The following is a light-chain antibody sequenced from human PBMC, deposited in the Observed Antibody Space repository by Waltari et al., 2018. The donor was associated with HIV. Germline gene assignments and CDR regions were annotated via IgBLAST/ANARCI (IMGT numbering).Light chain of an antibody. CDR2: ADS. CDR3: QVWYSGAVI. V-gene: IGLV3-9*01. J-gene: IGLJ2*01. Sequence: YEVTQARSVSVTLGQTAKITCGGNYIGTKSVHWYQQRPGQAPTLVIFADSGRPSGVPDRFSGSSSGNLATLSINRVQSGDEADYYCQVWYSGAVIFGGGTKLTV. CDR1: YIGTKS.